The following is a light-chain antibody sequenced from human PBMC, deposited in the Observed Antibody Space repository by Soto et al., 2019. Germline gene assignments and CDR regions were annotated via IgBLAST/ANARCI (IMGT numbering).Light chain of an antibody. Sequence: QSVLTQPASVSGSPGQSITISCIGTSSDVGNYNYVSWYQHHPGKAPKLMIYDVSNRPSGVSNRFSGSKSGNTASLTISGLQAEDEADYYCSSYTSISTVVFGGGTKVTVL. V-gene: IGLV2-14*03. J-gene: IGLJ2*01. CDR1: SSDVGNYNY. CDR3: SSYTSISTVV. CDR2: DVS.